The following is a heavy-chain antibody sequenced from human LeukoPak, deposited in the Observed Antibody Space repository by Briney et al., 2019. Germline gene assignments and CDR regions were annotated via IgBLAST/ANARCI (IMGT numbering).Heavy chain of an antibody. V-gene: IGHV4-30-4*01. CDR1: GGSISSGDYY. CDR3: ARGIVGATSSPYFDY. CDR2: IYYRGST. J-gene: IGHJ4*02. Sequence: SETLSLTCTVSGGSISSGDYYWSWIRQPPGKGLEWIGYIYYRGSTYYNPSLKSRVTISVDTSKDQFFLKLSSVTAAATAGYYCARGIVGATSSPYFDYWGQGTLVTASS. D-gene: IGHD1-26*01.